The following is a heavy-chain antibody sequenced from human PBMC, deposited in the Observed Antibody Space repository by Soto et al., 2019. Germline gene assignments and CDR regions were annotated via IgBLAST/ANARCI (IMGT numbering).Heavy chain of an antibody. D-gene: IGHD5-12*01. V-gene: IGHV1-69*01. CDR2: IIPIFGTA. CDR1: GGTFSSYA. Sequence: QVQLVQSGAEVKKPGSSVKVSCKASGGTFSSYAISWVRQAPGQGLEWMGGIIPIFGTANYAQKFQGRVTITADESTSTAYMELSSLRSEDTAVYYCARGCVEMATISEVGDNWFDPWGQGTLVTVSS. CDR3: ARGCVEMATISEVGDNWFDP. J-gene: IGHJ5*02.